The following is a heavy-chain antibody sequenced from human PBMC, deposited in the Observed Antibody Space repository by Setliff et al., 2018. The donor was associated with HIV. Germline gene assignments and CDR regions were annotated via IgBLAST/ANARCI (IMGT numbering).Heavy chain of an antibody. J-gene: IGHJ3*01. CDR3: ARLCMFDSFDF. Sequence: GASVKVSCKAGGYMMSGYKMRWLRQAPGQGLEWIGRISPQNGVAEYAPKFLGRVTMTLDTSISTAFVEIPRVTSDDAAVYYCARLCMFDSFDFWGQGTMVTVSS. CDR1: GYMMSGYK. CDR2: ISPQNGVA. V-gene: IGHV1-2*02. D-gene: IGHD3-10*02.